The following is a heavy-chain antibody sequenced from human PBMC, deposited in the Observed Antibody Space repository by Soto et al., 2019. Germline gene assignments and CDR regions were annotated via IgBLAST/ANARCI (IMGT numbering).Heavy chain of an antibody. Sequence: AVKVSCKACGGTFSSYAISWVRQAPGQGLEWMGGIIPIFGTANYAQKFQGRVTITADESTSTAYMELSSLRSEDTAVYYCARGRMIQFEGYGMDVWGQGTTVTVSS. CDR2: IIPIFGTA. J-gene: IGHJ6*02. CDR1: GGTFSSYA. D-gene: IGHD5-18*01. V-gene: IGHV1-69*13. CDR3: ARGRMIQFEGYGMDV.